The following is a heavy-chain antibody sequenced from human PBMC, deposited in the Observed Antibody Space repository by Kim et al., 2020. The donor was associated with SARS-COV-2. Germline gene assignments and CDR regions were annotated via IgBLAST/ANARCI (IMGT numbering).Heavy chain of an antibody. CDR3: ARHLMVRGVILSGGMDV. CDR2: IYYSGST. J-gene: IGHJ6*02. CDR1: GGSISSYY. V-gene: IGHV4-59*08. Sequence: SETLSLTCTVSGGSISSYYWSWIRQPPGKGLEWIGYIYYSGSTNYNPSLKSRVTISVDTSKNQFSLKLSSVTAADTAVYYCARHLMVRGVILSGGMDVWGQGTTVTVSS. D-gene: IGHD3-10*01.